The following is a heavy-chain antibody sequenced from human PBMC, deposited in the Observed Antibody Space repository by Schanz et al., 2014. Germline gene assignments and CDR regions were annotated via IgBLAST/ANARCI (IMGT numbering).Heavy chain of an antibody. CDR1: GFTFRSYA. CDR2: ISGSGAST. CDR3: AKDQGSYGSGSYSYFDY. J-gene: IGHJ4*02. D-gene: IGHD3-10*01. Sequence: EVQLLESGGGLVQPGGSLRLSCIGSGFTFRSYALGWVRQASGKGLEWVSAISGSGASTYYADSVKGRFTISRDNSKNTLYLQMNSLRAEDTAVYYCAKDQGSYGSGSYSYFDYWGQGTLATVSS. V-gene: IGHV3-23*01.